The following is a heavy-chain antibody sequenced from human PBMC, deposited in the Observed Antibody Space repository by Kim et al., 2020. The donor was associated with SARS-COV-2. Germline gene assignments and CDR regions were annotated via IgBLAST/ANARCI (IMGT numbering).Heavy chain of an antibody. D-gene: IGHD1-26*01. Sequence: GGSLRLSCAASGFTFSSYSMNWVRQAPGKGLEWVSSISSSSSYIYYADSVKGRFTISRDNAKNSLYLQMNSLRAEDTAGYYCARGFIVGATNSNPLDYWGQGTLVTVSS. J-gene: IGHJ4*02. CDR2: ISSSSSYI. V-gene: IGHV3-21*01. CDR1: GFTFSSYS. CDR3: ARGFIVGATNSNPLDY.